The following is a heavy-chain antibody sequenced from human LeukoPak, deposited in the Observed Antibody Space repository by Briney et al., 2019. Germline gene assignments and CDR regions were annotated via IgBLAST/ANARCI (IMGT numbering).Heavy chain of an antibody. CDR3: ATNTMFRGIHAFDI. CDR1: GYSFTSYW. Sequence: GESLQISCKGSGYSFTSYWIGWVRQMPGKGLEWMGIIYPGDSDTRYSPSFQGQVTISADKSISTAYLQWSSLKASDSAMYYCATNTMFRGIHAFDIWGHATLVTVSS. V-gene: IGHV5-51*01. J-gene: IGHJ3*02. D-gene: IGHD3-10*01. CDR2: IYPGDSDT.